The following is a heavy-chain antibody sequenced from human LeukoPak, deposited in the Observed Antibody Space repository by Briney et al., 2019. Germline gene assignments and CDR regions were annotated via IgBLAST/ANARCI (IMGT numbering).Heavy chain of an antibody. V-gene: IGHV3-23*05. CDR1: GFIFKSYG. D-gene: IGHD2-15*01. CDR2: IYTNGRT. CDR3: AAETYCSGGSCYGEFDY. Sequence: GGSLRLSCVASGFIFKSYGMNWVRQAPGKGLEWVSGIYTNGRTRYADSVNGRFTISRDNSKNTLFLQMHSLRVEDTAVYYCAAETYCSGGSCYGEFDYWGQGTLVTVSS. J-gene: IGHJ4*02.